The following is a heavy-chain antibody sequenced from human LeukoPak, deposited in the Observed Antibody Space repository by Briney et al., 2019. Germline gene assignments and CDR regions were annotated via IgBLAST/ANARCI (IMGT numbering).Heavy chain of an antibody. CDR2: TKSDGSGT. CDR1: GFTFSNDW. J-gene: IGHJ4*02. CDR3: ARESAYAFWY. Sequence: GGSLRLSCAAAGFTFSNDWMHWVRQAPGKGLEWVSRTKSDGSGTNYADSVKGRFTISRDNAQNTLYLQMNNLGVDDTAVYYCARESAYAFWYWGQGTLVAVSS. D-gene: IGHD3-3*01. V-gene: IGHV3-74*01.